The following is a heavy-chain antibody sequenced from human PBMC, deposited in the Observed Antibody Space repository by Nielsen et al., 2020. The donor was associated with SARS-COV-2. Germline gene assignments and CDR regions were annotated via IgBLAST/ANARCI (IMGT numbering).Heavy chain of an antibody. CDR1: GFSFTSYW. Sequence: GESLKISCQGSGFSFTSYWIGRVRQMPGKGLELVGIIYPYDSDTRYNSSFQGQVTMSVDRSSSTAYLQWRSLKASDTAIYYCARRGDYYDSIGYWGQGTLVTVSS. CDR2: IYPYDSDT. V-gene: IGHV5-51*01. CDR3: ARRGDYYDSIGY. D-gene: IGHD3-22*01. J-gene: IGHJ4*02.